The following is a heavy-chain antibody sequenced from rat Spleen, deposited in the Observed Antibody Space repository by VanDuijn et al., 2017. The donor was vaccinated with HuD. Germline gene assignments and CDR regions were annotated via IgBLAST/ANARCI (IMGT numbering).Heavy chain of an antibody. CDR1: GFTFSNYG. J-gene: IGHJ1*01. CDR2: ISPSGGST. Sequence: EVKLVEFGGGLVQPGRSLKLSCAASGFTFSNYGIHWIRQAPTKGLEWVATISPSGGSTYYRDSVKGRSTISRDNAKSTLYLQMNSLRSEDTATYYCTRVTGKPYWYFDFWGPGTMVTVSS. V-gene: IGHV5-19*01. D-gene: IGHD5-1*01. CDR3: TRVTGKPYWYFDF.